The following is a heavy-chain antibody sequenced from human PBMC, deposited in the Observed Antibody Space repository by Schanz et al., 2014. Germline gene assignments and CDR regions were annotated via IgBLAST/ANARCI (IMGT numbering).Heavy chain of an antibody. J-gene: IGHJ3*02. D-gene: IGHD3-10*01. V-gene: IGHV3-23*01. CDR2: MNESHSTI. Sequence: VHLLESGGGLVEPGGSLRLSCAASGFSFSSYAMGWVRQARGKGLEWVSAMNESHSTIYYADSVRGRFTISRDNSKNTLYLQMNSLRAEDTAVYYCAKGRFGELSAFDIWGQGTMVTVSS. CDR1: GFSFSSYA. CDR3: AKGRFGELSAFDI.